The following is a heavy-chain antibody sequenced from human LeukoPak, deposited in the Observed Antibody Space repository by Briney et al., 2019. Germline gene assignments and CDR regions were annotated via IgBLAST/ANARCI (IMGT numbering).Heavy chain of an antibody. J-gene: IGHJ5*02. CDR3: ARERTSGWDAFDT. D-gene: IGHD6-19*01. Sequence: GGSLRLSCAASGFTFSSFWMHWVRQAPGKGLVWVSRINSVGSSTSYADSVKGRFTISRDNAKNTLYLQMNSLRAEDTAVYYCARERTSGWDAFDTWGQGTLVTVSS. CDR1: GFTFSSFW. CDR2: INSVGSST. V-gene: IGHV3-74*01.